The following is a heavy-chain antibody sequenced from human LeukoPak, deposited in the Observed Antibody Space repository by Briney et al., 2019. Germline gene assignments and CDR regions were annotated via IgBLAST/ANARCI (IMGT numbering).Heavy chain of an antibody. Sequence: GGSLRLSCAASGFTFSSYAMHWVRQAPGKGLEWVAFIRYDGSNKYYADSVKGRFTISRDNSKNTLYLQMNSLKSEDTAVYYCARESRKGVGSWGQQLWYNYYYYYYMDVWGKGTTVTVSS. D-gene: IGHD5-18*01. CDR3: ARESRKGVGSWGQQLWYNYYYYYYMDV. CDR2: IRYDGSNK. CDR1: GFTFSSYA. J-gene: IGHJ6*03. V-gene: IGHV3-30*02.